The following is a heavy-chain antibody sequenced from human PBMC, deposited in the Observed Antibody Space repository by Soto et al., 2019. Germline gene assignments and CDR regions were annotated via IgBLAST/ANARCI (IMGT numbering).Heavy chain of an antibody. J-gene: IGHJ4*02. CDR2: IEGDGSEK. CDR1: EFTFGTYW. Sequence: GGSLRLSCAASEFTFGTYWMTWVRRAPGKGLEWVANIEGDGSEKNYVDSVKGRFTVSRDNAKRSLYLQMSSLRVEDTAVYYCVRGLYTGSPHFFYWGQGTLVTVSS. D-gene: IGHD1-26*01. CDR3: VRGLYTGSPHFFY. V-gene: IGHV3-7*05.